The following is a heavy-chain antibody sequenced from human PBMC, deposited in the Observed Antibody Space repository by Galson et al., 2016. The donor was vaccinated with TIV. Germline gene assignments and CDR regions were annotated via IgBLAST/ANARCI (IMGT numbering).Heavy chain of an antibody. J-gene: IGHJ6*02. CDR2: ISDAGNT. D-gene: IGHD1-26*01. CDR1: GLSVSINY. V-gene: IGHV3-66*02. CDR3: ARDRIVDATYYFYYYGLDV. Sequence: SLRLSCAASGLSVSINYMTWVRQAPGKGLEWVSLISDAGNTYYPDSVKGRFTVSRDNSKNTLYLQMNSLRVEDTALYCCARDRIVDATYYFYYYGLDVWGQGTAVTVSS.